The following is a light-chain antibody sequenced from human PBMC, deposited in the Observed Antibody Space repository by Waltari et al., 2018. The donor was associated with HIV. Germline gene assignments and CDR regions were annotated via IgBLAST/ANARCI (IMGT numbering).Light chain of an antibody. J-gene: IGLJ2*01. V-gene: IGLV1-47*01. CDR2: RNN. CDR3: AAWNDNLSDVV. Sequence: QSVLSQPPSASGTPGQRVTISCSGSSSNIGRFYVYWYRQVPGTTPQLLIYRNNQRPSRVPDRFSGSKSGTSAFLAISGLRSEDEAYYYCAAWNDNLSDVVFGGGTELTVL. CDR1: SSNIGRFY.